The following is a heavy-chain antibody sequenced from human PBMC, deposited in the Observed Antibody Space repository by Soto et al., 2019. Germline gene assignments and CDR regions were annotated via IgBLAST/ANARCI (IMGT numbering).Heavy chain of an antibody. J-gene: IGHJ6*02. Sequence: ASVKVSCKASGYTFTGYYMHWVRQAPGQGLEWMGWINPNSGGTNYAQKFQGWVTMTRDTSISTAYMELSRLRSDDTAVYYCARVKGSRVGYSSSTYYYYGMDVWGQGTTVTVSS. CDR3: ARVKGSRVGYSSSTYYYYGMDV. D-gene: IGHD6-6*01. V-gene: IGHV1-2*04. CDR2: INPNSGGT. CDR1: GYTFTGYY.